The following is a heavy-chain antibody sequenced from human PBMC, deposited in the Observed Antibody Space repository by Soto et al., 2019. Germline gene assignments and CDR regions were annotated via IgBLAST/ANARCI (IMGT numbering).Heavy chain of an antibody. J-gene: IGHJ6*02. V-gene: IGHV1-2*04. Sequence: QVQLVQSGAEVKKPGASVKVSCKASGYTFTGYDMHWVRQAPGQGLEWMGWITPNSGGTNYAQKFQGWVTMTRDTSISTAYMELSSLRSDYTAVYYCARESMKGSDGLDVWGQGTTFTVSS. CDR3: ARESMKGSDGLDV. CDR2: ITPNSGGT. CDR1: GYTFTGYD.